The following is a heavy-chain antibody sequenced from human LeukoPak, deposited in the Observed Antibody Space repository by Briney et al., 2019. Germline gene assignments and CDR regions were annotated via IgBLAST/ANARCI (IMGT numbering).Heavy chain of an antibody. V-gene: IGHV4-39*01. CDR1: GGSISNSAYY. CDR3: ARLYYYGSGSYHYYFDY. CDR2: IYYSGST. Sequence: SETLSLTCTVSGGSISNSAYYWGWIRQPPGKGLEWIGSIYYSGSTYYNPSLKSRVTISVDTSKTQFSLKLNSVTAADPAVYYCARLYYYGSGSYHYYFDYWGQGTLVTVSS. D-gene: IGHD3-10*01. J-gene: IGHJ4*02.